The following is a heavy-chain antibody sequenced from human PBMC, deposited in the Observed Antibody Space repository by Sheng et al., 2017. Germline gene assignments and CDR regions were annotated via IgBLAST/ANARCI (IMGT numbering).Heavy chain of an antibody. Sequence: QVQLQESGPGLVKPSETLSLTCTVSGYSISSDYSWGWIRQPPGKGLEWIGSIYHSGSTYYNPSLKSRVTISVYTSKNQFSLKLSSVTAADTAVYYCARATIGGSDYYFDSWGQGTLVTVSS. J-gene: IGHJ4*02. CDR1: GYSISSDYS. D-gene: IGHD1-26*01. V-gene: IGHV4-38-2*02. CDR2: IYHSGST. CDR3: ARATIGGSDYYFDS.